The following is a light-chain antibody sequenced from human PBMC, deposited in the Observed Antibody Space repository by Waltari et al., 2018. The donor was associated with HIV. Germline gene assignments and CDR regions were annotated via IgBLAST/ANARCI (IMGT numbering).Light chain of an antibody. CDR3: QVWDSSSDHPWV. CDR2: DDS. CDR1: NIGSKR. J-gene: IGLJ3*02. V-gene: IGLV3-21*02. Sequence: SYVLTQPPSVSVAPGQTARITRGGNNIGSKRVHWYQQKQGQAPVLVVYDDSDRPSGIPGRFSGSNSGNTATLTISRVEAGDEADYYCQVWDSSSDHPWVFGGGTKLTVL.